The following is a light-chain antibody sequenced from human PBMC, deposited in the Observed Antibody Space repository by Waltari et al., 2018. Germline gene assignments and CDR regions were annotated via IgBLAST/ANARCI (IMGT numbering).Light chain of an antibody. CDR2: GAS. Sequence: EIVLTQSPGTLSLSPWERATLSCRASQTVRTTYLAWYQPKPGQAPTRLIYGASSRATGIPDRFSGSGSGTDFSLTISSLEPEDFAVYYCQQYDISPLTFGGGTRVEIK. CDR1: QTVRTTY. J-gene: IGKJ4*01. CDR3: QQYDISPLT. V-gene: IGKV3-20*01.